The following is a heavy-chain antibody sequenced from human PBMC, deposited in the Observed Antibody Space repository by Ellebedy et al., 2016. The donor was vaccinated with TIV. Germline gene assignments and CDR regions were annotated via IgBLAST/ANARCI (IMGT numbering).Heavy chain of an antibody. J-gene: IGHJ3*02. Sequence: AASVKVSCKASGYTFTSYGISWVRQAPGQGLEWMGWISAYNGNTNYAQKLQGRVTMTRNTSISTAYMELSSLRSEDTAVYYCASSRGYCSGGSCYDAFDIWGQGTMVTVSS. CDR2: ISAYNGNT. CDR1: GYTFTSYG. V-gene: IGHV1-18*01. D-gene: IGHD2-15*01. CDR3: ASSRGYCSGGSCYDAFDI.